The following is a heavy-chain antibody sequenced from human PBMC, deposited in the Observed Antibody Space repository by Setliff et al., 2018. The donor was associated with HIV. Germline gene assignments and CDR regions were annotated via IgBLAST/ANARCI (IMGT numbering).Heavy chain of an antibody. CDR3: ARGLSFYDPGGFDY. D-gene: IGHD3-22*01. Sequence: PSETLSLTCTVSGGSISSYYWSWIRQPPGKGLEWIGYIYTSGSTNYNPSLKSRVTISVDTSKNQFSLKLSSVTVADTAVYYCARGLSFYDPGGFDYWGQGTLVTVS. J-gene: IGHJ4*02. V-gene: IGHV4-4*09. CDR2: IYTSGST. CDR1: GGSISSYY.